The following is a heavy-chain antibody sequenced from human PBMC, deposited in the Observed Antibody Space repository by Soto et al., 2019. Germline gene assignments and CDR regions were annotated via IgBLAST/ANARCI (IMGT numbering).Heavy chain of an antibody. CDR1: GFTFNNHA. CDR3: VKDGACPGGTCGVSHDYGDH. CDR2: ISGDSGLT. Sequence: EVQLLESGGGFVQPGGSLRLSCAASGFTFNNHAMSWVRQAPGKGLEWVSSISGDSGLTYYADSVRGRFTISRYNSKNTLYLQLSSLRAEDTALYYCVKDGACPGGTCGVSHDYGDHWGQGTLVTVSP. V-gene: IGHV3-23*01. D-gene: IGHD1-26*01. J-gene: IGHJ4*02.